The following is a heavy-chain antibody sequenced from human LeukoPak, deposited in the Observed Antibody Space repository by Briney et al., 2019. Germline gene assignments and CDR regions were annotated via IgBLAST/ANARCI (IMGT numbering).Heavy chain of an antibody. CDR1: GYTFTSYY. Sequence: ASVKVSCKASGYTFTSYYMHWVRQAPEQGLEWMGIINPSGGSTSYAQKFQGRVTMTRDTSTSTVYMELSSLRSEDTAVYYCARFIVGATYFDYWGQGTLVTVSS. J-gene: IGHJ4*02. V-gene: IGHV1-46*01. CDR2: INPSGGST. CDR3: ARFIVGATYFDY. D-gene: IGHD1-26*01.